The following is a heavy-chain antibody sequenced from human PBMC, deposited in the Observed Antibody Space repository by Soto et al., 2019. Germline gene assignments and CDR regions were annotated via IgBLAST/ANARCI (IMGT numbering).Heavy chain of an antibody. J-gene: IGHJ4*02. CDR1: GGSISSGGYS. Sequence: QLQLQESGSGLVKPSQTLSLTCAVSGGSISSGGYSWSWIRQPPGKGLEWIGYIYHSGSTYYNPSLKSRVTISVDRSKNQFSLKLSSVTAADTAVYYCARVVLWFGDLTPYYFDYWGQGTLVTVSS. D-gene: IGHD3-10*01. V-gene: IGHV4-30-2*01. CDR3: ARVVLWFGDLTPYYFDY. CDR2: IYHSGST.